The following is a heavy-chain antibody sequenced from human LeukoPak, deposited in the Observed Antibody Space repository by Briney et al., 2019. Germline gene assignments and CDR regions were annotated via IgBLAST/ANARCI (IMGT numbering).Heavy chain of an antibody. V-gene: IGHV4-34*01. CDR2: INHSGST. CDR3: ATTPRGGARGYFDL. Sequence: SETLSLTCAVYGGSLSGYYWSWIRQPPGKGLEWIGEINHSGSTNYNPSLKSRVTISVDTSKNQFSLKLSSVTAADTAVYYCATTPRGGARGYFDLWGRGTLVTVSS. J-gene: IGHJ2*01. CDR1: GGSLSGYY.